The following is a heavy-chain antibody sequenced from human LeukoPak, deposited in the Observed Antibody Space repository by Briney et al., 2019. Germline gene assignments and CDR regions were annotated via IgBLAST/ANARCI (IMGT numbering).Heavy chain of an antibody. CDR2: IHISGST. CDR1: GGSISTYY. CDR3: ARGTPGWIFTFDY. V-gene: IGHV4-4*07. J-gene: IGHJ4*02. D-gene: IGHD3-3*01. Sequence: SETLSLTCTVSGGSISTYYWSWIRQPAGRGLEWIGRIHISGSTNYNPSLKSQVTMSVDTSKNQFSLKLTSVTAADTAVYYCARGTPGWIFTFDYWGQGTLVTVSS.